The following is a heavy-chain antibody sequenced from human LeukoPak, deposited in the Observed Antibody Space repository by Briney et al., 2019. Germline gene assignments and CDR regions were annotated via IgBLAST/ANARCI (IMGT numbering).Heavy chain of an antibody. CDR2: ITSRSDYI. D-gene: IGHD6-19*01. Sequence: NPGGSLRLSCAASGFTFSIYSMNWVRQAPGKGLEWVSSITSRSDYIYYADSLKGRFTISRENAKNSLYLQMNSLGAEDTAVYYCARVRGGSVAGKGIFDYWGQGTLVTVSS. J-gene: IGHJ4*02. CDR3: ARVRGGSVAGKGIFDY. V-gene: IGHV3-21*01. CDR1: GFTFSIYS.